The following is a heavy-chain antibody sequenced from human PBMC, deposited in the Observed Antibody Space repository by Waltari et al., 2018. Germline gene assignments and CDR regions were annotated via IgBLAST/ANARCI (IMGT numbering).Heavy chain of an antibody. CDR3: AREFGQQLVVPDY. J-gene: IGHJ4*02. CDR2: IKKDGSEK. CDR1: GFTCSNFW. V-gene: IGHV3-7*01. D-gene: IGHD6-13*01. Sequence: EVQLVESGGGLVQPGGSLRLSCTASGFTCSNFWMAWVRQAPGKGLEWVANIKKDGSEKYFVDSVKGRFTISRDNAKNSLYLQMNSLRAEDTAVYYCAREFGQQLVVPDYWGQGTLVTVSS.